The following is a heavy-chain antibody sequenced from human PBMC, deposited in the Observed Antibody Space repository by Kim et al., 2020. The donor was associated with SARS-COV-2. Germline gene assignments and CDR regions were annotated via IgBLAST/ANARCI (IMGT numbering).Heavy chain of an antibody. CDR2: INTYTGNS. Sequence: ASVKVSCKAFGYTFTNYAINWVRQAPGQGLEWMGWINTYTGNSTFVQGFTGRVVFSLDTSVSTTYLQISSLKPEDTAVFYCARVSGLYYYGLDVWGQGTT. V-gene: IGHV7-4-1*02. D-gene: IGHD6-25*01. CDR3: ARVSGLYYYGLDV. CDR1: GYTFTNYA. J-gene: IGHJ6*02.